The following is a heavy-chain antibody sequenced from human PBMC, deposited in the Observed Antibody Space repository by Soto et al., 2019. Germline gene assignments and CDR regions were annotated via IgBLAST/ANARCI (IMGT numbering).Heavy chain of an antibody. Sequence: SETLSLTCTVSGGSISSSSYYWGWIRQPPGKGLEWIGSIYYSGSTYYNPSLKSRVTTSVDTSKNQFSLKLSSVTAADTAVYYCAIRFLCGPAPYWHFDLSARRSLVTVSS. J-gene: IGHJ2*01. CDR2: IYYSGST. D-gene: IGHD3-3*01. CDR3: AIRFLCGPAPYWHFDL. V-gene: IGHV4-39*01. CDR1: GGSISSSSYY.